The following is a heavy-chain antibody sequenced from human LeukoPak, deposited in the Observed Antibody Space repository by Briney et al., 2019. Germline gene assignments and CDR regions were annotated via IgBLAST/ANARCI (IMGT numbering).Heavy chain of an antibody. CDR2: IYTSGST. V-gene: IGHV4-4*07. J-gene: IGHJ5*02. Sequence: SETLSLTCTVSGGSISSYYWSWIRQPAGKGLEWIGRIYTSGSTNYNPSLKSRVTISVDASKNQFSLKLSSVTAADTAVYYCATAGGALNWFDPWGQGTLVTVSS. CDR3: ATAGGALNWFDP. D-gene: IGHD3-10*01. CDR1: GGSISSYY.